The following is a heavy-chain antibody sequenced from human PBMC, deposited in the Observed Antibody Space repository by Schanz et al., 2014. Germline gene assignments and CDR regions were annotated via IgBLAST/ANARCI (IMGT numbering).Heavy chain of an antibody. Sequence: DVQLVDSGGGLVQPGGSLRLSCAASGFTVSNSYIHWVRQAPGKGLEWVSTIYSSGSTYYADSVRGRFTISRDNSMNTLYLQMNSLRAEDTAVYYCAKDQGSYGSGSYSYFDYWGQGTLATVSS. CDR1: GFTVSNSY. V-gene: IGHV3-53*01. D-gene: IGHD3-10*01. CDR2: IYSSGST. CDR3: AKDQGSYGSGSYSYFDY. J-gene: IGHJ4*02.